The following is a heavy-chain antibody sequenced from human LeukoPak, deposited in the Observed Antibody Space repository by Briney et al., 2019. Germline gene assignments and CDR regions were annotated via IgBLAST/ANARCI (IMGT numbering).Heavy chain of an antibody. D-gene: IGHD1-26*01. J-gene: IGHJ4*02. V-gene: IGHV3-9*03. CDR2: ISWNSGSI. CDR1: GFTFDDYA. CDR3: AKDRAGSLAYYFDY. Sequence: GGSLRLSCAASGFTFDDYAMHWVRQAPGKGLEWVSGISWNSGSIGYADSVKGRFTIPRDNAKNSLYLQMNSLRAEDMALYYCAKDRAGSLAYYFDYLGQGTLVTVSS.